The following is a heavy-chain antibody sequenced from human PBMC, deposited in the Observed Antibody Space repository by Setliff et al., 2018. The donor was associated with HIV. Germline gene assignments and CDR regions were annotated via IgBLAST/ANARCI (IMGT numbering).Heavy chain of an antibody. D-gene: IGHD6-19*01. CDR3: ASPASGGSSGQYPY. CDR2: IYYSGST. CDR1: GGSISSSSYY. J-gene: IGHJ4*02. V-gene: IGHV4-39*01. Sequence: NPSETLSLTCTVSGGSISSSSYYWGWIRQPPVKGLEWIGSIYYSGSTYYNPSLKSRVTISVDTSKNQFSLKLSSVTAADTAVYYCASPASGGSSGQYPYWGQGTLVTVSS.